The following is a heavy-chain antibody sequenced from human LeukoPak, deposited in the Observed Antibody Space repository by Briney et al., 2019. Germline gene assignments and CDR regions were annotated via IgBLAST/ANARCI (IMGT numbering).Heavy chain of an antibody. D-gene: IGHD3-10*01. J-gene: IGHJ5*02. CDR2: IIPILGIA. V-gene: IGHV1-69*04. CDR3: ARYNHYYGSGSYRNWFDP. CDR1: GGTFSSYA. Sequence: SVKVSCKASGGTFSSYAISWVRQAPGQGLEWMGRIIPILGIANYAQKFQGRVTITADKSTSTAYMELSSLRSEDTAVYYCARYNHYYGSGSYRNWFDPWGQGTLVTVSS.